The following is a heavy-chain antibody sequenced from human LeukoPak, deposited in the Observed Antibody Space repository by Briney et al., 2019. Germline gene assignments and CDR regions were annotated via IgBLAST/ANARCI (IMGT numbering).Heavy chain of an antibody. CDR1: GYTFTGYY. V-gene: IGHV1-2*02. CDR2: INPNSGGT. J-gene: IGHJ6*03. Sequence: PSVKVSCKASGYTFTGYYMHWVRQAPGQGLEWMGWINPNSGGTNYAQKFQGRVTTTRDTSISTAYMELSRLRSDDTAVYYCARATYYYDSSGSYYYYYYMDVWGKGTTVTVSS. CDR3: ARATYYYDSSGSYYYYYYMDV. D-gene: IGHD3-22*01.